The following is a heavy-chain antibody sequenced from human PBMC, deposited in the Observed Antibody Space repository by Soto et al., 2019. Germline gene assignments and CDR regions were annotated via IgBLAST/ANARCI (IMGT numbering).Heavy chain of an antibody. J-gene: IGHJ6*02. V-gene: IGHV1-8*01. Sequence: QVQLVKSGAEVKKPGASVKVSGKASGYTFTSYDINWVRQATGQGLEWMGWMNPNSGNTGYAQKFQGIVTMTRNTSITTAYMELSSLRSEDTAVDYCAREISYGLDVWGQGTTVTVSS. CDR2: MNPNSGNT. CDR1: GYTFTSYD. CDR3: AREISYGLDV.